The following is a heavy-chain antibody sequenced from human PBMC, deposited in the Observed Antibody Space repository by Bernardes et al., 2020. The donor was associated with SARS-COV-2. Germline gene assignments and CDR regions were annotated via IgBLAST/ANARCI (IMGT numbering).Heavy chain of an antibody. CDR3: ARVFERADYDFWSGYYGNHNWFDP. CDR2: INPNSGGT. Sequence: ASVKVSCKASGYTFTGYYMHWVRQAPGQGLEWMGWINPNSGGTNYAQKFQGRVTMTRDTSISTAYMELSRLRSDDTAVYYCARVFERADYDFWSGYYGNHNWFDPWGQGTLVTVSS. D-gene: IGHD3-3*01. CDR1: GYTFTGYY. J-gene: IGHJ5*02. V-gene: IGHV1-2*02.